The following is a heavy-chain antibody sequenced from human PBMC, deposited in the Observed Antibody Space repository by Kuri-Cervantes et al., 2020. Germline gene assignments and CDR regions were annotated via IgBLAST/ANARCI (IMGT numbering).Heavy chain of an antibody. V-gene: IGHV1/OR15-3*02. Sequence: ASVKVSCKASGYTFTDYYIHWVRQAPGQGLEWMGWINAGNGNTKYSQKFQGRVTITRDTSASTAYMELSRVRSDDTAVYYCAREKGRNGSDYGDYALNYWGQGTLVTVSS. J-gene: IGHJ4*02. D-gene: IGHD4-17*01. CDR1: GYTFTDYY. CDR3: AREKGRNGSDYGDYALNY. CDR2: INAGNGNT.